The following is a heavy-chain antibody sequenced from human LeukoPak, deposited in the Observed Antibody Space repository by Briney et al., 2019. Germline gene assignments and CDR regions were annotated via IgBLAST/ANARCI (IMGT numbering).Heavy chain of an antibody. CDR3: AELGITMIGGV. CDR2: SSSGSTI. D-gene: IGHD3-10*02. V-gene: IGHV3-48*03. J-gene: IGHJ6*04. Sequence: GGSLRLSCAASGFTFSSYEMNWVRQAPGKGLEWVFSSSGSTIYYADSVKGRFTISRDNAKNSLYLQMNSLRAEDTAVYYCAELGITMIGGVWGKGTTVTISS. CDR1: GFTFSSYE.